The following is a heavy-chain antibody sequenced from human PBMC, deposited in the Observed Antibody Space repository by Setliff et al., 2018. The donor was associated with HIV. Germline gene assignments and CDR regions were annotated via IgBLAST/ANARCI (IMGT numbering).Heavy chain of an antibody. CDR2: IYYSGST. Sequence: SETLSLTCNVSSGSVNDYWCTWIRQPPGKGLEWIGYIYYSGSTYYNPSLKSRVTISVDTSKNQFSLMLSSVTAADTAVYYCARLGDYDSSGYSWFDYWGQGTLVTVSS. D-gene: IGHD3-22*01. CDR1: SGSVNDYW. CDR3: ARLGDYDSSGYSWFDY. V-gene: IGHV4-59*02. J-gene: IGHJ4*02.